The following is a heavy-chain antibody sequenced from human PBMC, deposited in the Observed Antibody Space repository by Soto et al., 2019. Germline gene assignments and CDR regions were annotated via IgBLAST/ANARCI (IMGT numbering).Heavy chain of an antibody. CDR1: GFTFSSYA. CDR2: ISGSGGST. V-gene: IGHV3-23*01. Sequence: GSLRLSCAASGFTFSSYAMSWVRPAPGKGLEWGSAISGSGGSTYYADSVKGRFTISRANSKNTLYLQMNSLRAEDTAVYYCADPGGGAYCGCDCPFRANYYHYGMDVWGQGTKVTVS. J-gene: IGHJ6*02. CDR3: ADPGGGAYCGCDCPFRANYYHYGMDV. D-gene: IGHD2-21*02.